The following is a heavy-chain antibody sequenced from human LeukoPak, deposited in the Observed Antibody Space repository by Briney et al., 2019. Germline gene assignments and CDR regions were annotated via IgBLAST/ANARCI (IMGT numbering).Heavy chain of an antibody. CDR2: VSGDGSST. J-gene: IGHJ4*02. V-gene: IGHV3-74*01. Sequence: GGSLRLSCVASGFTFSDYWLDWVRQAPGKGLMWVSRVSGDGSSTTYADSVRGRFTISRDNAKNTLYLQMNSLRAEDTAVYFCARERDTTVTTFYFDHWGQGTLVTVSS. CDR1: GFTFSDYW. D-gene: IGHD4-17*01. CDR3: ARERDTTVTTFYFDH.